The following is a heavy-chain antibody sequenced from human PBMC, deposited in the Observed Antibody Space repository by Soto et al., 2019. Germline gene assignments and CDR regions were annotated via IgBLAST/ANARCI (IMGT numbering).Heavy chain of an antibody. CDR1: GFTFRNYD. CDR2: ISGAADP. Sequence: GGSLRLSCEASGFTFRNYDMHWVRQGQGKALEWVSGISGAADPDYAVSVEGRFTISSVNTKNYFFLQMHSLRGGDTAAYYSARTDRVFYVLDVCGEGTTVTVSS. V-gene: IGHV3-13*05. CDR3: ARTDRVFYVLDV. J-gene: IGHJ6*02.